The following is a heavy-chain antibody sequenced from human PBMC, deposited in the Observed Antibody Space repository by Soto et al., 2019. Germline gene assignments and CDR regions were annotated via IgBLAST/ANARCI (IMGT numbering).Heavy chain of an antibody. CDR2: IYYSGST. Sequence: SETLSLTCTVSGGSISSSGYYWGWIRQPPGKGLEWIGSIYYSGSTYYNPSLKSRVTISVDTSKNQFSLKLSSVTAADTAVYYCANQVGGRWLQFGYSAQGTLVPVSS. CDR3: ANQVGGRWLQFGY. J-gene: IGHJ1*01. V-gene: IGHV4-39*01. D-gene: IGHD5-12*01. CDR1: GGSISSSGYY.